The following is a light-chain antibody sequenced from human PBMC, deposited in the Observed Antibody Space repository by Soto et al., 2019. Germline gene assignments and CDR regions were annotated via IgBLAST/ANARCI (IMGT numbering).Light chain of an antibody. CDR1: QSISSY. Sequence: DIQMTQSPSSLSASVGDRVTITCRASQSISSYLNWYQQKPGKAPKLLIYAASNLQSGVPSRFSGSGSGKDFTLTISSLQPEDFATYYCQQSYSPGLYTFGQGTKADIK. CDR2: AAS. V-gene: IGKV1-39*01. CDR3: QQSYSPGLYT. J-gene: IGKJ2*01.